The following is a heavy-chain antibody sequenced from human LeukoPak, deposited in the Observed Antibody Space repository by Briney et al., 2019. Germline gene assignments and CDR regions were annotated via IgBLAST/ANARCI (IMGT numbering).Heavy chain of an antibody. V-gene: IGHV1-8*01. CDR3: ASSLGEFDY. D-gene: IGHD7-27*01. Sequence: ASVKVSCMASGYTFNSYDINWVRQATGQGLEWMGWMTPNSGTTGRAQKFQRRDTMTRHTSINTADMELSSLRSEDTAGYSCASSLGEFDYWRQETLVSVFS. CDR1: GYTFNSYD. J-gene: IGHJ4*02. CDR2: MTPNSGTT.